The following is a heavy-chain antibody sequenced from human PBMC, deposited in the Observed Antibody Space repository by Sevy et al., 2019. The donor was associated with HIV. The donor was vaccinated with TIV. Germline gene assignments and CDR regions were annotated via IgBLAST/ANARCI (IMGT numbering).Heavy chain of an antibody. V-gene: IGHV3-33*01. CDR2: IWYDGSNK. Sequence: GGSLRLSCAASGFTFNSYGMHWVRQAPGKGLEWVAVIWYDGSNKYYADSVKGRFTISRDNSKNSVYLQMSSLRVEDTAMYYCASDYSWGQGTLVTVSS. CDR3: ASDYS. CDR1: GFTFNSYG. J-gene: IGHJ4*02.